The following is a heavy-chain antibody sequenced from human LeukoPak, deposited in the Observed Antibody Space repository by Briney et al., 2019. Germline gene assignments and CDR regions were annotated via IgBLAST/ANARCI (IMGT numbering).Heavy chain of an antibody. D-gene: IGHD5-18*01. CDR2: ISSSSSTI. V-gene: IGHV3-48*04. CDR3: ARGSSRGWLGYSYGSWSYVHFDY. J-gene: IGHJ4*02. Sequence: PGGSLRLSCAASGFTFSSYSMNWVRQAPGKGLEWVSYISSSSSTIYYADSVKGRFTISRDNAKNSLYLQMNSLRAEDTAVYYCARGSSRGWLGYSYGSWSYVHFDYWGQGTLVTVSS. CDR1: GFTFSSYS.